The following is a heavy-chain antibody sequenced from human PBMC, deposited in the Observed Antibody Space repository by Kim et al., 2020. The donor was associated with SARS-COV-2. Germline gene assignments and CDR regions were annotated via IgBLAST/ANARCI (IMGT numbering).Heavy chain of an antibody. D-gene: IGHD3-3*01. J-gene: IGHJ5*02. V-gene: IGHV3-21*01. Sequence: VKGRFTISRDNAKNSLYLQMNSLRAEDTAVYYCARDSDGMGVVKINWFDPWGQGTLVTVSS. CDR3: ARDSDGMGVVKINWFDP.